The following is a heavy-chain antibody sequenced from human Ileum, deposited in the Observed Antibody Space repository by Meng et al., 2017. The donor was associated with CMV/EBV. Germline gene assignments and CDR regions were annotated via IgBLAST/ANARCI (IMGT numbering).Heavy chain of an antibody. D-gene: IGHD3-22*01. CDR3: TTGSAYSPPGQFHQ. V-gene: IGHV4-4*02. CDR2: VYRGGNA. Sequence: VAGGSISRANWWTWVRQTPGKGLEGIGEVYRGGNAMYNPSLQSRLTISVDDSTNQVSLRLGSVTAADTAMYYCTTGSAYSPPGQFHQWGQGTLVTVSS. J-gene: IGHJ4*02. CDR1: GGSISRANW.